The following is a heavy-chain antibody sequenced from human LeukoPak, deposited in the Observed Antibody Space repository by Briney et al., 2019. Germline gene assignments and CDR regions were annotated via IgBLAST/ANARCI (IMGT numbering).Heavy chain of an antibody. CDR2: MNPNSGNT. Sequence: APVKVSCKASGYTFTSYDINWVRQATGQGLEWMGWMNPNSGNTGYAQKFQGRVTITRNTSISTAYMELSSLRSEDTAVYYCARGMNYYGSGSYYYYYYMDVWGKGTTVTVSS. CDR1: GYTFTSYD. CDR3: ARGMNYYGSGSYYYYYYMDV. J-gene: IGHJ6*03. D-gene: IGHD3-10*01. V-gene: IGHV1-8*03.